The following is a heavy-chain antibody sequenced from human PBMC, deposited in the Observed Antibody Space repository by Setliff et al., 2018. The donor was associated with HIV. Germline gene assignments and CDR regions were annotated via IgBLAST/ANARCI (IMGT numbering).Heavy chain of an antibody. CDR1: GGSMTTHF. J-gene: IGHJ1*01. CDR3: ARDISEGFFLERASEH. D-gene: IGHD3-3*01. CDR2: VYYSGST. V-gene: IGHV4-59*11. Sequence: SETLSLTCTVSGGSMTTHFWSWIRQPPGKGLEWIRSVYYSGSTNYNPSLKSRVTISLDTSENQFSLKLNSVTAADTAVYYCARDISEGFFLERASEHWSQGTLVTVSS.